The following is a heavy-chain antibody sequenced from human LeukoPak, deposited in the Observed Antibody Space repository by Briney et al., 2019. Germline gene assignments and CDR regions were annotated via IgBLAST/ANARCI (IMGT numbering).Heavy chain of an antibody. D-gene: IGHD3-22*01. CDR1: GFTFSDYY. CDR3: ARDQYYYDSSGCFDY. V-gene: IGHV3-11*01. CDR2: ISSSGSTI. Sequence: GSLRLSCAASGFTFSDYYMSWIRQAPGKGLEWVSYISSSGSTIYYADSVKGRFTISRDNAKNSLYLQMNSLRAEDTAVYYCARDQYYYDSSGCFDYWGQGTLVTVSS. J-gene: IGHJ4*02.